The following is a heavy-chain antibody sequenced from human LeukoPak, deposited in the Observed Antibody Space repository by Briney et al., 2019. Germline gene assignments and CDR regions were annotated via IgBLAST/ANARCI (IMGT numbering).Heavy chain of an antibody. D-gene: IGHD3-3*01. CDR2: IYTSGST. V-gene: IGHV4-61*02. CDR3: AREKDFPTWYFDL. Sequence: SETLSLTCTVSGGSISSGSYYWSWIRQPAGKGLEWIGRIYTSGSTNYNPSLKSRVTISVDTSKNQFSLKLSSVTAADTAVYYCAREKDFPTWYFDLWGRGTLVTVSS. J-gene: IGHJ2*01. CDR1: GGSISSGSYY.